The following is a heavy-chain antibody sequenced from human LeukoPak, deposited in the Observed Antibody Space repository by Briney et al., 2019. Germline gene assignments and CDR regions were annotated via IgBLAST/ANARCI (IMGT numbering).Heavy chain of an antibody. CDR3: AKSRCSSTSCPAGYY. Sequence: GGFLRLSCAASGFTFSSYAMSWVRQAPGKGLEWVSAISGSGGSTYYADSVKGRFTISRDNSKNTLYLQMNSLRAEDTAVYYCAKSRCSSTSCPAGYYWGQGTLVTVSS. J-gene: IGHJ4*02. CDR1: GFTFSSYA. CDR2: ISGSGGST. V-gene: IGHV3-23*01. D-gene: IGHD2-2*01.